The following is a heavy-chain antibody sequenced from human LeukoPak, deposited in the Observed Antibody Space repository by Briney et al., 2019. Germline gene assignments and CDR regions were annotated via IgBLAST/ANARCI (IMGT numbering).Heavy chain of an antibody. J-gene: IGHJ4*02. V-gene: IGHV5-51*01. D-gene: IGHD2-15*01. CDR2: IYPGDSDT. CDR3: ARHPLYCSGGSCPYYFDY. CDR1: GYSFTSYW. Sequence: AESLKISCKGSGYSFTSYWIGWVRQMPGKGLEWMGIIYPGDSDTRYSASFQGQVTISADKSISTAYLQWSSLKASDTAMYYCARHPLYCSGGSCPYYFDYWGQGTLVTVSS.